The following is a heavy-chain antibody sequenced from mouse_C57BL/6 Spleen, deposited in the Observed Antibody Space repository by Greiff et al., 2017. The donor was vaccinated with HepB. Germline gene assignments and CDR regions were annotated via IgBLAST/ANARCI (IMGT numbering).Heavy chain of an antibody. J-gene: IGHJ3*01. CDR1: GFSLTSYG. Sequence: QVHVKQSGPGLVQPSQSLSITCTVSGFSLTSYGVHWVRQSPGKGLEWLGVIWSGGSTDYNAAFISRLSISKDNSKSQVFFKMNSLQADDTAIYYCARNSPGYYSKAWFAYWGQGTLVTVSA. D-gene: IGHD2-12*01. V-gene: IGHV2-2*01. CDR3: ARNSPGYYSKAWFAY. CDR2: IWSGGST.